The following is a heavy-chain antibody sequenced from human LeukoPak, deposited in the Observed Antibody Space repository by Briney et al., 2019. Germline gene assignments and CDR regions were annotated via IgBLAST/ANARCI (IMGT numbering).Heavy chain of an antibody. Sequence: PGGSLRLSCAASGFTFSSYAMSWVRQAPGKGLEWVSAINSAGSTYYGDSVRGRFTISRDNSKSVLHLQMNSLRAEDTALYYCAKDQNTVATAPFDYWGLGTLVTVSS. CDR2: INSAGST. D-gene: IGHD4-17*01. CDR1: GFTFSSYA. J-gene: IGHJ4*02. V-gene: IGHV3-23*01. CDR3: AKDQNTVATAPFDY.